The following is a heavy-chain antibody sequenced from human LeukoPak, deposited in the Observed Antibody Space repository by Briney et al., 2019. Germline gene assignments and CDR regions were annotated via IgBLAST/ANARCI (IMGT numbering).Heavy chain of an antibody. CDR1: GGSISSSNW. D-gene: IGHD2-2*01. CDR3: ARDILVPAAIDNWFDP. J-gene: IGHJ5*02. CDR2: IYHSGST. V-gene: IGHV4-4*02. Sequence: SGTLSLTCAVSGGSISSSNWWSWVRQPPGKGLEWIGEIYHSGSTNYNPSLKSRVTISVDRSKNQFSLKLSSVTAADTAVYYCARDILVPAAIDNWFDPWGQGTLVTVSS.